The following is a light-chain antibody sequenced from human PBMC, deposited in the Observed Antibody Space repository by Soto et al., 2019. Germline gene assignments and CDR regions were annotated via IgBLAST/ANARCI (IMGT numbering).Light chain of an antibody. CDR2: RNN. CDR3: ATWDDSLNGFYV. V-gene: IGLV1-47*01. J-gene: IGLJ1*01. CDR1: TSNIGSNY. Sequence: QSVLTQPPSASGTPGQGVTISCSGSTSNIGSNYVYWYQQLPGTAPKLLIYRNNQRPSGVPGRFSGSKSGTSASLAISGFRSDDEADYFCATWDDSLNGFYVFGTGTKV.